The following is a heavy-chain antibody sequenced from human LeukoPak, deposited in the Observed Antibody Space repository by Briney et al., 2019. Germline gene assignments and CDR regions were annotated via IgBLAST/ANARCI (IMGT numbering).Heavy chain of an antibody. CDR3: ARALKLAAAGPFDY. V-gene: IGHV1-24*01. J-gene: IGHJ4*02. CDR1: GYTLTELS. Sequence: GASVKVSCKASGYTLTELSMHWVRQAPGKGLEWMGGFDPEDGETIYAQKFQGRVTMTEDTSTDTAYMELRSLRSDDTAVYYCARALKLAAAGPFDYWGQGTLVTVSS. D-gene: IGHD6-13*01. CDR2: FDPEDGET.